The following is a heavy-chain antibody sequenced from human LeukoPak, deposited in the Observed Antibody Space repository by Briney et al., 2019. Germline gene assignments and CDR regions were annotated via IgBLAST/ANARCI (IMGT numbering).Heavy chain of an antibody. D-gene: IGHD3-3*01. V-gene: IGHV3-53*01. CDR3: ARSLTIFGVVTHFDY. CDR1: GFTVSSNY. CDR2: IYSGGST. Sequence: GGSLRLSCAASGFTVSSNYMSWVRQAPGKGLEWVSVIYSGGSTYYADSVKGRFTVSRDNSKNTLYLQMNSLRAEDTAVYYCARSLTIFGVVTHFDYWGQGTLVTVSS. J-gene: IGHJ4*02.